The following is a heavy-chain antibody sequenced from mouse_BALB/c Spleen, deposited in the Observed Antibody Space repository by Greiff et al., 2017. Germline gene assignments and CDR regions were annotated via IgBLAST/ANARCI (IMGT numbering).Heavy chain of an antibody. Sequence: QVQLQQPGAELVMPGASVKMSCKASGYTFTDYWMHWVKQRPGQGLEWIGAIDTSDSYTSYNQKFKGKATLTVDESSSTAYMQLSSLTSEDSAVYYCARSPLLSVTSFAYWGQGTLVTVSA. V-gene: IGHV1-69*01. J-gene: IGHJ3*01. CDR2: IDTSDSYT. D-gene: IGHD6-1*01. CDR1: GYTFTDYW. CDR3: ARSPLLSVTSFAY.